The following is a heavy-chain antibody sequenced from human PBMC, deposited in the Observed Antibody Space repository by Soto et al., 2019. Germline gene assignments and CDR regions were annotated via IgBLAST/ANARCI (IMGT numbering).Heavy chain of an antibody. V-gene: IGHV3-66*01. D-gene: IGHD3-10*01. J-gene: IGHJ4*02. CDR1: GFTVSNNY. CDR2: IYRGGST. Sequence: EVQLVNSGGGLVQPGGSLRLSCAASGFTVSNNYMSWVRQAPGKGLEWVSVIYRGGSTYYADSVKDRFTISRDNSENTLYLQMSSLGAEDMAVYYCARARFGGVGAMFAEYCGQGTLVTVSS. CDR3: ARARFGGVGAMFAEY.